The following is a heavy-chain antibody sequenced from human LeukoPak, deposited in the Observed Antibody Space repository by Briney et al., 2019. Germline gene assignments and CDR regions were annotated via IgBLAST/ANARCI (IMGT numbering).Heavy chain of an antibody. V-gene: IGHV4-39*01. CDR3: ARRRRVGTIDY. Sequence: SETLSLTCTVSGGSISSSSYYWGWIRQSPGKGLEWIGSIYYSGSTYYDPSLKSRVTISVDTSKNQFSLKLSSVTAADTAVYYCARRRRVGTIDYWGQGILVTVSS. CDR2: IYYSGST. CDR1: GGSISSSSYY. D-gene: IGHD1-26*01. J-gene: IGHJ4*02.